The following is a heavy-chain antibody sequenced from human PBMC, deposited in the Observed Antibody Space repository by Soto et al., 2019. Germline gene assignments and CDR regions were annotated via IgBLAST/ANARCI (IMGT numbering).Heavy chain of an antibody. D-gene: IGHD2-15*01. V-gene: IGHV3-21*01. CDR3: ARMTDLGYCSGGSCSDGRGFDY. Sequence: GGSLRLSCAASGFTFSSYSMNWVRQAPGKGLEWVSSISSSSSYIYYADSVKGRFTISRDNAKNSLYLQMNSLRAEDTAVYYCARMTDLGYCSGGSCSDGRGFDYWGQGTLVTVSS. CDR1: GFTFSSYS. J-gene: IGHJ4*02. CDR2: ISSSSSYI.